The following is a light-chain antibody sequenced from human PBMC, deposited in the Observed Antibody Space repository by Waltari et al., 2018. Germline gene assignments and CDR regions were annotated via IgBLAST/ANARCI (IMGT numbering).Light chain of an antibody. CDR1: QSISDY. Sequence: DIQMTQSPSSLSASVGDKASITCRASQSISDYLYWYQQIPGKAPKLLIYAASSLHSGVPSRFSGSGSGTEFTLTIGSLQPEDFATYYCQQSLTTPWTFGQGTKVEL. V-gene: IGKV1-39*01. CDR3: QQSLTTPWT. J-gene: IGKJ1*01. CDR2: AAS.